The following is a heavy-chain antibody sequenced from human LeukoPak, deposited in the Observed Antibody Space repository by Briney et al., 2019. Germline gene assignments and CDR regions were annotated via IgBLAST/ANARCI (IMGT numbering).Heavy chain of an antibody. CDR3: SRATPAEYSSSWYSYYFDY. CDR2: IIPIFGTA. J-gene: IGHJ4*02. Sequence: PEASVKVSCKASRGTFSSYAISWVRQAPGPGLEWMGGIIPIFGTANYAQKFQARVTITTDESTRTAHFALSSLRFEDPAVTYFSRATPAEYSSSWYSYYFDYWGQGTLVTVSS. V-gene: IGHV1-69*05. D-gene: IGHD6-13*01. CDR1: RGTFSSYA.